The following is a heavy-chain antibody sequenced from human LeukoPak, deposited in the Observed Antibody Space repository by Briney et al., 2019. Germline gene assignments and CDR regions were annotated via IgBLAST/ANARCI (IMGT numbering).Heavy chain of an antibody. D-gene: IGHD6-13*01. CDR3: ARDLGPYEIAAAGN. Sequence: GGSLRLSCAASGFTFGSYWMHWVRQAPGKGLVWVSRINTDGGSTTYADSVKGRFTISRDNAKNTLYLQMNSLRAEDTAVYYCARDLGPYEIAAAGNWGQGTLVTVSS. J-gene: IGHJ4*02. V-gene: IGHV3-74*01. CDR2: INTDGGST. CDR1: GFTFGSYW.